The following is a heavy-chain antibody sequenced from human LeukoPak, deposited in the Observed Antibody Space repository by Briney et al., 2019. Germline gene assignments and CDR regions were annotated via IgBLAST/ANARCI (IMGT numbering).Heavy chain of an antibody. Sequence: ASVKVSCKASGGTFSSYAISWVRQAPGQGLEWMGGIIPIFGTANYAQKFQGRVMITADESTSTAYMELSSLRSEDTAVYYCATPRVGYCSGGSCYWFDPWGQGTLVTVSS. J-gene: IGHJ5*02. D-gene: IGHD2-15*01. V-gene: IGHV1-69*13. CDR2: IIPIFGTA. CDR3: ATPRVGYCSGGSCYWFDP. CDR1: GGTFSSYA.